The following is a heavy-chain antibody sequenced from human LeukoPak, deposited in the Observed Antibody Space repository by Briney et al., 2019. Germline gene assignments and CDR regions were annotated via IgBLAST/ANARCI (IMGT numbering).Heavy chain of an antibody. V-gene: IGHV3-48*01. CDR2: ISHDNSLI. J-gene: IGHJ4*02. CDR1: GFTFSASG. D-gene: IGHD2-21*01. CDR3: VTDWPVW. Sequence: GGSLRLSCAVSGFTFSASGMHWVRQAPGKGLEWLSYISHDNSLIHYADSVKARFTISKDNVKSSVFLQMNSLRVDDTAVYFCVTDWPVWWGQGTLVTVSS.